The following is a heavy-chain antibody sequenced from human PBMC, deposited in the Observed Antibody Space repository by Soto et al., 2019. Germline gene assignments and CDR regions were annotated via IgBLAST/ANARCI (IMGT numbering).Heavy chain of an antibody. V-gene: IGHV3-30*18. CDR1: GFTVSNYG. CDR3: AKAYYDFWNGPSRRSAFDI. CDR2: ISYDGRNK. J-gene: IGHJ3*02. D-gene: IGHD3-3*01. Sequence: PGESLKISCAASGFTVSNYGMHWVRQAPGKGLEWVAVISYDGRNKYYADSVKGRFTISRDNSRNTLYLQMNSLRAEDTAVYYCAKAYYDFWNGPSRRSAFDIWGQGTMVTVSS.